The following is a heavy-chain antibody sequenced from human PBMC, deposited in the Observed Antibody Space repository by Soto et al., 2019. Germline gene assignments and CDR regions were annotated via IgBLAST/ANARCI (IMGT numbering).Heavy chain of an antibody. CDR3: ERGLRHFDWRLPFGY. Sequence: GGSLRLSCAASGFTFKNYAMHWVRQAPGKGLEWVAVISYDGSIEFYADSVKGRFTISRDDFKNTMFLQMGSLRVEDTAVYYCERGLRHFDWRLPFGYWGQGTLVTVYS. V-gene: IGHV3-30-3*01. CDR2: ISYDGSIE. J-gene: IGHJ4*02. CDR1: GFTFKNYA. D-gene: IGHD3-9*01.